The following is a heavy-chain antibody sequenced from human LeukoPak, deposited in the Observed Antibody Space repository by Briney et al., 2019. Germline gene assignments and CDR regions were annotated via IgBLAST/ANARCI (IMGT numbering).Heavy chain of an antibody. V-gene: IGHV3-66*02. J-gene: IGHJ5*02. CDR2: IYSAGDT. CDR3: ARDYCTTSSCSTRWFDP. CDR1: GFTVGSNF. D-gene: IGHD1-1*01. Sequence: AGGSLRLSCAASGFTVGSNFMSWVRQTPGKGLEWVSVIYSAGDTYYADSVKGRFTISRDNFKNTVYLQMNSLRADDTAVYYCARDYCTTSSCSTRWFDPWGQGTLVTVSS.